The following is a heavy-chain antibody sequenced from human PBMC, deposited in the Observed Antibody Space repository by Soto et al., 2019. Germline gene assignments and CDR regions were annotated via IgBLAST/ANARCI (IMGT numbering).Heavy chain of an antibody. V-gene: IGHV5-51*01. CDR1: GDRCTSFG. D-gene: IGHD3-16*02. Sequence: KGVGDRCTSFGVGRILKKKGKGLEWMGIIYPGDSDTRYSPSFQGQVTISADKSISTAYLQWSSLKASDTAMYYCARHRTMITFGGVIVKVPETHDAFDIWGQGTMVTVSS. CDR3: ARHRTMITFGGVIVKVPETHDAFDI. CDR2: IYPGDSDT. J-gene: IGHJ3*02.